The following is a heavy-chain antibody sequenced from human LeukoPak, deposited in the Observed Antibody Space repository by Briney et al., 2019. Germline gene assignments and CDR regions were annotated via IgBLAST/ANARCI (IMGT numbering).Heavy chain of an antibody. CDR1: GFTFSTYS. Sequence: GGSLRLSCAASGFTFSTYSMNWVRQAPGKGLEWGSGINWNGGSTGYADSVKGRFTISRDNAKNSLYLQMNSLRAEDTALYYCARDIGVGELLVDYWGQGTLVTVSS. D-gene: IGHD1-26*01. CDR2: INWNGGST. V-gene: IGHV3-20*04. J-gene: IGHJ4*02. CDR3: ARDIGVGELLVDY.